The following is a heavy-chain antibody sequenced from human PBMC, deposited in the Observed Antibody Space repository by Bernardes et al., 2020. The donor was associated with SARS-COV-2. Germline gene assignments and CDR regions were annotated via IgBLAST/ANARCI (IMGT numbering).Heavy chain of an antibody. CDR3: ASSYDFWSGYYKINYYYYGMDV. Sequence: SETLSLTCTVSGGSISSYYWSWIRKRPGKGLEWIGYIYYSGSTNYNPSLKSRVTISVDTSKNQFSLKLSSVTAADTAVYYCASSYDFWSGYYKINYYYYGMDVWGQGTTVTVSS. CDR1: GGSISSYY. V-gene: IGHV4-59*01. D-gene: IGHD3-3*01. J-gene: IGHJ6*02. CDR2: IYYSGST.